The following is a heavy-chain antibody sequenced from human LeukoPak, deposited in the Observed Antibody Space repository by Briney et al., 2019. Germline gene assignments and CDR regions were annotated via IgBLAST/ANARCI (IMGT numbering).Heavy chain of an antibody. Sequence: GGSLRLSCAASGFTFSSYGMHWVRQAPGKGPEWVAFIRYDGSNKYYADSVKGRFTISRDNSKNTLYLQMNSLRAEDTAVYYCAKDRLPDFWSGWDAFDIWGQGTMVTVSS. CDR1: GFTFSSYG. CDR2: IRYDGSNK. D-gene: IGHD3-3*01. V-gene: IGHV3-30*02. CDR3: AKDRLPDFWSGWDAFDI. J-gene: IGHJ3*02.